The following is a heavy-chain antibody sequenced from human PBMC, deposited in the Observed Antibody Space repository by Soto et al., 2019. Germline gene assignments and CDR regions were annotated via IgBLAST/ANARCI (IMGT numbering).Heavy chain of an antibody. CDR1: GFMFDNYA. J-gene: IGHJ3*02. V-gene: IGHV3-23*01. Sequence: LRLSCVASGFMFDNYAMSWVRQVPGKGLEWVSTIRDSGYSTYYADSVKGRFTLSRDNSKNTVFLQMNSLRAEDTALYYCAKGDWNDAGDAFDIWGQGTVVTVSS. CDR3: AKGDWNDAGDAFDI. CDR2: IRDSGYST. D-gene: IGHD1-1*01.